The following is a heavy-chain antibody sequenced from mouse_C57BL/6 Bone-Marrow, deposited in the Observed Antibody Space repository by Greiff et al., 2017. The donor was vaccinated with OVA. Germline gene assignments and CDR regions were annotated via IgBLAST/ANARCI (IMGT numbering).Heavy chain of an antibody. J-gene: IGHJ2*01. CDR3: ARVPYGYDGTFDY. V-gene: IGHV5-4*03. CDR1: GFTFSSYA. D-gene: IGHD2-2*01. CDR2: ISDGGSYT. Sequence: EVKLQESGGGLVKPGGSLKLSCAASGFTFSSYAMSWVRQTPEKRLEWVATISDGGSYTYYPDNVKGRFTISRDNAKNNLYLQMSHLKSEDTAMYYCARVPYGYDGTFDYWGQGSTLTVSS.